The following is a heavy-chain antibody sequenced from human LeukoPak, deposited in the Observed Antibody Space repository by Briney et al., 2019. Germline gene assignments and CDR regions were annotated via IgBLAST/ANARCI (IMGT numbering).Heavy chain of an antibody. D-gene: IGHD1-26*01. CDR1: GYTFTGYY. CDR2: LNPDSGGT. V-gene: IGHV1-2*02. CDR3: ARGAHSGTYFLIDY. Sequence: ASVKVPCKASGYTFTGYYMHWVRQAPGQGPEWMGWLNPDSGGTNYAQEFQARVTMTRDTSITTAYMELRRLTSDDTAVYYCARGAHSGTYFLIDYWGQGTLVTVSS. J-gene: IGHJ4*02.